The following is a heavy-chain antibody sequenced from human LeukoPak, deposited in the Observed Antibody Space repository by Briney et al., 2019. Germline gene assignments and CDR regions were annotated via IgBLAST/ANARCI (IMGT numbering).Heavy chain of an antibody. Sequence: ASVKVSCKVSGYTLTELSMHWVRQAPGKGLEWMGGFDPEDGETIYAQKFQGRVTMTEDTSTDTAHMELSSLRSEDTAVYYCATTPAAPWSSNWFDPWGQGTLVTVSS. J-gene: IGHJ5*02. CDR3: ATTPAAPWSSNWFDP. CDR2: FDPEDGET. V-gene: IGHV1-24*01. D-gene: IGHD2-2*01. CDR1: GYTLTELS.